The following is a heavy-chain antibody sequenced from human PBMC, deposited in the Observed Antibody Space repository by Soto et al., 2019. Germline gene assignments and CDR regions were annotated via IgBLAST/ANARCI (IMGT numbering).Heavy chain of an antibody. J-gene: IGHJ4*02. CDR2: ISAYNGNT. D-gene: IGHD4-17*01. Sequence: QVPLVQSGAEVKKPGASVKVSCKASGYTFTSYGISWVRQAPGQGLEWMGWISAYNGNTNYAQKLQGRVTMTTDTSTSTAYMELRSLRSDDTAVYYCARVYHDYGDYVCDLDYWGQGTLVTVSS. CDR3: ARVYHDYGDYVCDLDY. V-gene: IGHV1-18*01. CDR1: GYTFTSYG.